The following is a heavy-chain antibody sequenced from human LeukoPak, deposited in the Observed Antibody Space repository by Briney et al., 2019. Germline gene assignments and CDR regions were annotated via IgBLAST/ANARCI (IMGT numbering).Heavy chain of an antibody. J-gene: IGHJ4*02. D-gene: IGHD1-14*01. CDR3: ARVCISSCPDY. CDR2: IFYSGST. Sequence: SETLSLTCTVSGGSISSNNYYWGWIRQPPGKGLEWIGLIFYSGSTYYSPSLKSRVTMSVDTSKNHFSLKLTSVTAADTAVYYCARVCISSCPDYWGQGTLVTVSS. V-gene: IGHV4-39*02. CDR1: GGSISSNNYY.